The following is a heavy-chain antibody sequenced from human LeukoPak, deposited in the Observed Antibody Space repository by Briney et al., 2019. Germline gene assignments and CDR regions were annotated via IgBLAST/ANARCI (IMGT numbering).Heavy chain of an antibody. CDR3: ARVDQWPPSGWFDP. J-gene: IGHJ5*02. D-gene: IGHD6-19*01. CDR1: GDSVPSNSAA. Sequence: SQTLSLTCAISGDSVPSNSAAWNWIRQSPSRGLEWLGRTYYRSKWYDDYAVSVRSRITISPDTSKNQFSLQLSSVTPEDTAVYYCARVDQWPPSGWFDPWGQGIRVTVSS. V-gene: IGHV6-1*01. CDR2: TYYRSKWYD.